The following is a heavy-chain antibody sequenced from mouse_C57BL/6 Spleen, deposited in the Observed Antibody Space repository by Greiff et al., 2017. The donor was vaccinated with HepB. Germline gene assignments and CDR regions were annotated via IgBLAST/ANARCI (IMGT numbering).Heavy chain of an antibody. CDR1: GYTFTDYN. D-gene: IGHD1-1*02. Sequence: VQLQQPGPELVKPGASVKMSCKASGYTFTDYNMHWVKQSHGKSLEWIGYINPNNGGTSYNQKFKGKATLTVDKSSSTAYMELRSLTSEDSAVYFYGRYGEPHYYAMDYWGQGTSVTVSS. V-gene: IGHV1-22*01. CDR3: GRYGEPHYYAMDY. J-gene: IGHJ4*01. CDR2: INPNNGGT.